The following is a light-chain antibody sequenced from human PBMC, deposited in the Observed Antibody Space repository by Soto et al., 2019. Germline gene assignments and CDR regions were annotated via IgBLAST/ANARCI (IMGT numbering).Light chain of an antibody. CDR3: QQSYSTPPIT. V-gene: IGKV1-39*01. Sequence: DIQMTQSPSSLSASVGDRVTITCRASQSISSYLNWYQQKPGKAPKLLIYAASSLQSGVPSRFSGSGSGTDVTLTISSLKPEDCATYYCQQSYSTPPITFGQGTRLEIK. CDR1: QSISSY. J-gene: IGKJ5*01. CDR2: AAS.